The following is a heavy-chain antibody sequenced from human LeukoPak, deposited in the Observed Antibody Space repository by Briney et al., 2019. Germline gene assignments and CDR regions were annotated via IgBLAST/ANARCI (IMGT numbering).Heavy chain of an antibody. CDR3: ARERRYGSGSYYNSYYYYYYGMDV. CDR2: INHSGST. V-gene: IGHV4-34*01. Sequence: SETLSLTCAVYGGSFSGYYWSWIRQPPGKGLEWIGEINHSGSTNFNPSLRSRATISADTSKNQFSLKLSSVTAADTAVYYCARERRYGSGSYYNSYYYYYYGMDVWGKGTTVTVSS. J-gene: IGHJ6*04. D-gene: IGHD3-10*01. CDR1: GGSFSGYY.